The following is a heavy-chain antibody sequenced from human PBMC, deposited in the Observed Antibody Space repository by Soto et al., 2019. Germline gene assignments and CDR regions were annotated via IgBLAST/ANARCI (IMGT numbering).Heavy chain of an antibody. CDR2: IYWNDDK. Sequence: SGPTLVKPTQTLTLTCTFSGFSLSTSGVGVGWIRQPPGKALEWLALIYWNDDKRYSPSLKSRLTITKDTSKNQVVLTMTNMDPVDTATYYCAHSVDTAMAPLDAFDIWGQGTMVTVSS. CDR3: AHSVDTAMAPLDAFDI. J-gene: IGHJ3*02. D-gene: IGHD5-18*01. V-gene: IGHV2-5*01. CDR1: GFSLSTSGVG.